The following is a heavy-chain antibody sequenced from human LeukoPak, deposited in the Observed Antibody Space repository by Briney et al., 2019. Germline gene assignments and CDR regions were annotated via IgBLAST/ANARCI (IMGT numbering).Heavy chain of an antibody. J-gene: IGHJ4*02. Sequence: SETLSLTCTVSGGSISSHYWNWIRQSPGKGLEWIGYIHYSGSTNYNPSLKSRVTISVDTSKNQFSLKLSSVTAADTAVYYCARGGDGYNLSFDYWGQGTLVTVSS. D-gene: IGHD5-24*01. V-gene: IGHV4-59*11. CDR2: IHYSGST. CDR3: ARGGDGYNLSFDY. CDR1: GGSISSHY.